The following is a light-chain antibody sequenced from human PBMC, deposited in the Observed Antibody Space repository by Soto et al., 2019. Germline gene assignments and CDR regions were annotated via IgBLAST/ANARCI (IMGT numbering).Light chain of an antibody. CDR3: QQYNSWPPIT. CDR2: DAS. V-gene: IGKV3-15*01. Sequence: EIVYSQSPRTLSLSPGERATLSCRDIQSVSSSYLAWYQQKPGQAPRLLIYDASTRATGIPDRFSGGGSGTEFTLTISSLQSEDFVVYYCQQYNSWPPITFGQGTRLAI. J-gene: IGKJ5*01. CDR1: QSVSSSY.